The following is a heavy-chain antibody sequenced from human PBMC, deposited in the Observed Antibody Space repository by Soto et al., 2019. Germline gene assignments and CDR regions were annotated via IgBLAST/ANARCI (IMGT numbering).Heavy chain of an antibody. CDR1: GFTFRNYA. Sequence: GGSLRLSCAASGFTFRNYALSWVRQAPGKGLEWVSGIGGSGDSTYYADTVKGRFTISRDNSKNTLYLQMNSLRAEDTALYYCAKDAQWELLLRYFDYWGQGTLVTVSS. D-gene: IGHD1-26*01. V-gene: IGHV3-23*01. CDR2: IGGSGDST. CDR3: AKDAQWELLLRYFDY. J-gene: IGHJ4*02.